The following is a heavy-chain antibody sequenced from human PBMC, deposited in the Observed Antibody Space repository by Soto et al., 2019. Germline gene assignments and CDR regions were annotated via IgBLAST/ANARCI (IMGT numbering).Heavy chain of an antibody. CDR2: IKPDGSER. D-gene: IGHD7-27*01. J-gene: IGHJ4*02. Sequence: EVQLVESGGGLVQPGGSLRLSCEASGFTFGTYWMTWVRQPPGKGLGGVADIKPDGSERYYVDSVKGRVTISRDNAKNSLYLHMTSLRAADTAVYYCAADLNWEHYWGQGTLVTVSS. CDR3: AADLNWEHY. V-gene: IGHV3-7*04. CDR1: GFTFGTYW.